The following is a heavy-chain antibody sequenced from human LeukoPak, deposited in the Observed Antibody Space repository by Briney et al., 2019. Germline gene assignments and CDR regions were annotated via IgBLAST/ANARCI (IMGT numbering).Heavy chain of an antibody. J-gene: IGHJ5*02. CDR1: GGSISSYY. D-gene: IGHD4-17*01. CDR3: ARGMTTGPDP. V-gene: IGHV4-59*08. CDR2: IYYTGNT. Sequence: SETLSLTCTVSGGSISSYYWSWIRQPPGKGLEWIGYIYYTGNTNYNPSLNSRVTISLDTSKNQFSLKLSSVTAADTAVYYCARGMTTGPDPWGQGTLVTVSS.